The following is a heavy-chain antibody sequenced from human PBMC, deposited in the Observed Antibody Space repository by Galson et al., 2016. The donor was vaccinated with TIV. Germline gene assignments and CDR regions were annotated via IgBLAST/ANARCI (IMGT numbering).Heavy chain of an antibody. Sequence: QSGAEVKKPGASVKVSCKASGYTFSDYYIHWVRQAPGQGLEWLGRITPAFGTTDVAQKFQGRVAITADKSTTTIYMDLSSLKSDDTGFYYCARGGQLVRYFDYWGQGSLVTVSS. CDR3: ARGGQLVRYFDY. J-gene: IGHJ4*02. CDR2: ITPAFGTT. D-gene: IGHD6-6*01. CDR1: GYTFSDYY. V-gene: IGHV1-69*06.